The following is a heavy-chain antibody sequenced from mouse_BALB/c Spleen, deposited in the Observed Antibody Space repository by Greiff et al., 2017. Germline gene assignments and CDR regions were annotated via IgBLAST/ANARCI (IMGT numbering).Heavy chain of an antibody. CDR1: GFSLTSYG. CDR3: ARKNYGNYADY. Sequence: QVQLQQSGPGLVQPSQSLSITCTVSGFSLTSYGVHWVRQSPGKGLEWLGVIWSGGSTDYNAAFISRLSISKDNSKSQVFFKMNSLQANDTAIYYCARKNYGNYADYWGQGTTLTVSS. CDR2: IWSGGST. D-gene: IGHD2-1*01. V-gene: IGHV2-2*02. J-gene: IGHJ2*01.